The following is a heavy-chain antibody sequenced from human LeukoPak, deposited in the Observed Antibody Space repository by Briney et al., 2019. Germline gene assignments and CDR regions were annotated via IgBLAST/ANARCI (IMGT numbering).Heavy chain of an antibody. J-gene: IGHJ4*02. CDR3: ARDYLSGYMAN. CDR2: IYYSGST. D-gene: IGHD3-9*01. Sequence: SETLSLTCTVSGGSISSYYWSWIRQPPGKGLEWIGYIYYSGSTNYNPSLKSRVTISVDTSKNQLSLKLSSVTAADTAVYYCARDYLSGYMANWGQGTLVTVSS. V-gene: IGHV4-59*01. CDR1: GGSISSYY.